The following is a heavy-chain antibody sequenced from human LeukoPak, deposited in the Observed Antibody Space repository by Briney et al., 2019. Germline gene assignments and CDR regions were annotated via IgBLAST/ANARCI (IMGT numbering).Heavy chain of an antibody. D-gene: IGHD5-18*01. CDR2: ISYDASNK. J-gene: IGHJ4*02. V-gene: IGHV3-30*18. CDR1: GFTFSRYG. CDR3: AKSHGYSYGFDY. Sequence: GGSLRLSCAASGFTFSRYGMHWVRQTPGKGLEWVAVISYDASNKYYADSVKGRFTISRDNSKNTLYLQTNSLRAEDTAVYYCAKSHGYSYGFDYWGQGTLVTVSS.